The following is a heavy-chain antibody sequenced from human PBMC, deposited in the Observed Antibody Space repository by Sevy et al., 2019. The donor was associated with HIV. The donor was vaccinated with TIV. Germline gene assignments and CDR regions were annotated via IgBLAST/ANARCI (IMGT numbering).Heavy chain of an antibody. Sequence: SETLSLTCTVSGGSISSSSYYWGWIRQPPGKGLEWIGCIYYSGSTYYNPSLMSRVTISVDTSKNQFSLKLSSVTAADTAVYYWASPGSGSLGAYGMDVWGLGTMVTVSS. J-gene: IGHJ6*02. CDR1: GGSISSSSYY. V-gene: IGHV4-39*01. CDR3: ASPGSGSLGAYGMDV. D-gene: IGHD3-10*01. CDR2: IYYSGST.